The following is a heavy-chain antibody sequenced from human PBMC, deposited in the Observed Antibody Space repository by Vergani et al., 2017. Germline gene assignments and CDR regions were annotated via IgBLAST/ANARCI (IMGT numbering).Heavy chain of an antibody. CDR2: TKSKTDGGTT. V-gene: IGHV3-15*01. Sequence: EVQLVESGGGLVKPGGSLRLSCAASVFTFSNACMCWVCQAPGKGMEWVGRTKSKTDGGTTDSAAPVKGRFTISRDDSKNTPYLEMNRLKTEGTAVYYCAGVGGGWGYWGQGTLVTVSS. CDR1: VFTFSNAC. D-gene: IGHD3-16*01. J-gene: IGHJ4*02. CDR3: AGVGGGWGY.